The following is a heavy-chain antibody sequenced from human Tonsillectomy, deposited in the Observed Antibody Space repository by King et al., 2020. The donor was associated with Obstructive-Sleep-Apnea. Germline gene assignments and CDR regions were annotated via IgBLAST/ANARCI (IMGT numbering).Heavy chain of an antibody. CDR3: AKDSHFTSWYLLYCFDS. Sequence: VQLVESGGGVVQPGGSLRLSCAAPGFTFNNYGMHWVCQAPVNGLEWVAFIRYDGDNKYYVDSVKGRFTTSSENSMNTLYLQMDSLTAEDTAVYYCAKDSHFTSWYLLYCFDSWGQGTLVTVSS. V-gene: IGHV3-30*02. J-gene: IGHJ4*02. CDR1: GFTFNNYG. CDR2: IRYDGDNK. D-gene: IGHD6-13*01.